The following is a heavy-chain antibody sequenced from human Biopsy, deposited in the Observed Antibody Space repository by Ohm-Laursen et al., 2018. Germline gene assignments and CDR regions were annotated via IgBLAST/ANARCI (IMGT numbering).Heavy chain of an antibody. CDR2: IFWNDDK. CDR1: GFSLSTSGEG. Sequence: PTQTLTLTCTFSGFSLSTSGEGVGWIRQPPGKALERLVLIFWNDDKRYSPSLKSRLTITKDTSKNQVVLTMTNMDPVDTATYYCAHSGNSGYYFRNWFDPWGQGTLVTVSS. D-gene: IGHD3-22*01. V-gene: IGHV2-5*01. CDR3: AHSGNSGYYFRNWFDP. J-gene: IGHJ5*02.